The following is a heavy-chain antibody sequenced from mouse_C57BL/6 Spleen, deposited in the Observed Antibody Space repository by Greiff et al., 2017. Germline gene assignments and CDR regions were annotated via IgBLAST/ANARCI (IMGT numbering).Heavy chain of an antibody. CDR2: ISSGSSTI. CDR3: ARRWELRVYAMDY. V-gene: IGHV5-17*01. J-gene: IGHJ4*01. Sequence: EVHLVESGGGLVKPGGSLKLSCAASGFTFSDYGMHWVRQAPEKGLEWVAYISSGSSTIYYADTVKGRFTISRDNAKNTLFLQMTSLRSEDTAMYYCARRWELRVYAMDYWGQGTSVTVSS. D-gene: IGHD2-12*01. CDR1: GFTFSDYG.